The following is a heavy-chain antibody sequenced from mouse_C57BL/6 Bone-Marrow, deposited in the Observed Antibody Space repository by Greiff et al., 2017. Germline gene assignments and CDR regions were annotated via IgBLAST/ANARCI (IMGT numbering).Heavy chain of an antibody. J-gene: IGHJ2*01. V-gene: IGHV3-6*01. CDR3: ARGRITTVVADY. Sequence: EVQRVESGPGLVKPSQSLSLTCSVTGYSITSGYYWNWIRQFPGNKLEWMGYISYDGSNNYNPSLKNRISITRDTSKNQFFLKLNSVTTEDTATYYCARGRITTVVADYWGQGTTLTVSS. CDR1: GYSITSGYY. CDR2: ISYDGSN. D-gene: IGHD1-1*01.